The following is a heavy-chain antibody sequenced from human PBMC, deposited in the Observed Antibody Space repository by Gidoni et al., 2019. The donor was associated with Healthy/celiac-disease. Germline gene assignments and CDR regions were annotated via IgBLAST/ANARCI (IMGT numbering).Heavy chain of an antibody. J-gene: IGHJ4*02. CDR3: ARDLGGQWLVPGYFDY. CDR2: IYYSGST. V-gene: IGHV4-61*08. D-gene: IGHD6-19*01. CDR1: VASVSTGGYY. Sequence: QVQLQASGPGLVKPSETLSLTCTVSVASVSTGGYYWSWIRQPPGKGLEWIGYIYYSGSTNYNPSLKSRVTISVDTSKNQFSLKLSSVTAADTAVYYCARDLGGQWLVPGYFDYWGQGTLVTVSS.